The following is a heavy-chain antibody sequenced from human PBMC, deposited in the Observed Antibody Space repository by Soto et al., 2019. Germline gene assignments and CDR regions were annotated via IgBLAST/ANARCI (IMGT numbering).Heavy chain of an antibody. CDR3: ARSPAP. V-gene: IGHV4-31*03. J-gene: IGHJ5*02. Sequence: NLSLPYTVSGGTITRGGYFWSWIRQHPGKGLEWIGYIYNSGTTYYNPSLKSRVTISVDTSKNQFSLKLTSVTAAYTAVYYCARSPAPWGQGTLVTVAS. CDR2: IYNSGTT. CDR1: GGTITRGGYF.